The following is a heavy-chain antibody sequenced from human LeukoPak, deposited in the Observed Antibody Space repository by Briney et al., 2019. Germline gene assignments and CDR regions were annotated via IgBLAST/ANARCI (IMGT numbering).Heavy chain of an antibody. CDR2: IYSGGST. CDR1: GFTVSSNY. Sequence: GGSLRLSCAASGFTVSSNYMSWVRQAPGKGLEWVSVIYSGGSTYYADSVKGRFTISRDNSKNTLYLQMNSLRAEDTAVYYCARVPPVGAIDYWGQGTLVTVSS. CDR3: ARVPPVGAIDY. J-gene: IGHJ4*02. D-gene: IGHD1-26*01. V-gene: IGHV3-53*01.